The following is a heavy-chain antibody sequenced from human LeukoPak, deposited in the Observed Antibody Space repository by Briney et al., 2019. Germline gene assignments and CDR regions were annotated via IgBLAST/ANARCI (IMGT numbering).Heavy chain of an antibody. J-gene: IGHJ4*02. CDR3: ARVLNDYGDYVIDY. D-gene: IGHD4-17*01. CDR2: TSSSSGTI. CDR1: GFTFSYYG. Sequence: GGSLRLSCAASGFTFSYYGMHWVRQAPGKGLEWVSYTSSSSGTIYYADSVKGRFTISRDNAKNSLYLQMNSLRAEDTAVYYCARVLNDYGDYVIDYWGQGTLVTVSS. V-gene: IGHV3-48*01.